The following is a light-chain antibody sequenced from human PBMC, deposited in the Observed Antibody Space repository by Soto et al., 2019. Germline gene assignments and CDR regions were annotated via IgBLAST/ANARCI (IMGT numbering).Light chain of an antibody. J-gene: IGKJ1*01. CDR3: QQYGSSPRT. CDR1: QSVSSNY. V-gene: IGKV3-20*01. CDR2: AAS. Sequence: LPQAPLTRCWSPGPCPSLSCKASQSVSSNYLGWYQQKPGQAPRLLIYAASSRATGIPDRFSGSGSGTDFTLTISRLEPEDFAVYYCQQYGSSPRTFGQGTKVDIK.